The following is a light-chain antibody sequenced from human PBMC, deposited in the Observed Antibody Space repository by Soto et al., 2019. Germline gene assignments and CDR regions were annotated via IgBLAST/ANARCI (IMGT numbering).Light chain of an antibody. CDR1: HDIRND. V-gene: IGKV1-33*01. CDR2: AAS. CDR3: QQYDNRPRT. Sequence: NELTQSPSSLSASVGDRVTITCKASHDIRNDLNWYQQKEGKAPKLLFHAASTLEAGVASRFSGSGSGTDFTFTISGLQPEDVATYYCQQYDNRPRTFGGGTKVEI. J-gene: IGKJ4*01.